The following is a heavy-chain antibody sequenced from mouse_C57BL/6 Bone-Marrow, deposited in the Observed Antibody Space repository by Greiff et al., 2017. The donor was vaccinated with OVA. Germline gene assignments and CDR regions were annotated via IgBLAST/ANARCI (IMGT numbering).Heavy chain of an antibody. CDR3: ARGHYYGSSHWYFDV. D-gene: IGHD1-1*01. Sequence: QVQLQQPGAELVKPGASVKLSCKASGYPFTSYWMHWVKPRPGQGLEWIGMIHPNRGSTNYNEKFKSKATLTVDKSSSTAYMQLSSLTSEDSAVYYCARGHYYGSSHWYFDVWGTGTTVTVSS. CDR2: IHPNRGST. V-gene: IGHV1-64*01. CDR1: GYPFTSYW. J-gene: IGHJ1*03.